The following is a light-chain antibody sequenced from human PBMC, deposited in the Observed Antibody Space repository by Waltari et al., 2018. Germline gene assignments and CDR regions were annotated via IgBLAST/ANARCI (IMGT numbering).Light chain of an antibody. CDR3: QKYYITPLS. CDR2: WAS. J-gene: IGKJ4*01. CDR1: QSVLYSSDNRNY. Sequence: DIVMTQSPDSLAVSLGERATINCKSSQSVLYSSDNRNYLAWYQQKPGQPPNLLIYWASTRESGVPDRFSGSGSGTDFTLTISSLQAEDVAVYYCQKYYITPLSFGGGTKVEIK. V-gene: IGKV4-1*01.